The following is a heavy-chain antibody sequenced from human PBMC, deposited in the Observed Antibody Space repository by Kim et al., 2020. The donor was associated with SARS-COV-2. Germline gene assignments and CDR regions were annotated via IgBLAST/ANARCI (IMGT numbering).Heavy chain of an antibody. V-gene: IGHV3-74*01. CDR3: ARRYYDSRGYYYFDS. CDR1: GFTFRTYW. D-gene: IGHD3-22*01. Sequence: GGSLRLSCAASGFTFRTYWMHWVRQAPGKGLVWFSRTNGDGSTTNYADSVKGRFTISRDNAKNTLYLQLNSLRAEDTAIYYCARRYYDSRGYYYFDSWG. J-gene: IGHJ4*01. CDR2: TNGDGSTT.